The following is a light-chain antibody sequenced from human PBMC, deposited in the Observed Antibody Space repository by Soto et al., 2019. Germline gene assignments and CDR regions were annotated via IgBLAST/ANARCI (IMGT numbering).Light chain of an antibody. CDR3: SSYTSSSTYV. CDR2: EVS. Sequence: QSVLTQPASVSGSPGQSITISCTGTSSDVGGYNYVSWYQQHPGKAPKLMIYEVSNRPSGVSNRFSGSKSGNTASLTISGLQAEDDADYYWSSYTSSSTYVFGTGNKVT. CDR1: SSDVGGYNY. J-gene: IGLJ1*01. V-gene: IGLV2-14*01.